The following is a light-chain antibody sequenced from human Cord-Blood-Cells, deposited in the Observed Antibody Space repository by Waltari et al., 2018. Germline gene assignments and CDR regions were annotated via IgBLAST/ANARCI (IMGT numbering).Light chain of an antibody. CDR2: DAS. J-gene: IGKJ1*01. CDR3: QQYNSYSQT. CDR1: QSISSW. Sequence: DIQMAQSPSPLSAYVGDRVTITCRASQSISSWLAWYQQKPGKAPKLLIYDASSLESGVPSRFSGSGSGTEFTLTISSLQPDDFATYYCQQYNSYSQTFGQGTKVEIK. V-gene: IGKV1-5*01.